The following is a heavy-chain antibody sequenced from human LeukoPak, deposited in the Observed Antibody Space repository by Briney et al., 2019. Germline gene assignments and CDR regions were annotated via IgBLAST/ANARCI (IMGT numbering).Heavy chain of an antibody. CDR2: IQPSGGT. CDR1: GGSISTYY. D-gene: IGHD6-19*01. CDR3: ARDEGSGWSNY. V-gene: IGHV4-4*07. J-gene: IGHJ4*02. Sequence: SETLSLTCTVSGGSISTYYWNWIRQPAGKGLEWIGRIQPSGGTNYNPSLKSRITVSVDTSKNQFSLKLTSVTAADTAVYFCARDEGSGWSNYWGQGTLVTVYS.